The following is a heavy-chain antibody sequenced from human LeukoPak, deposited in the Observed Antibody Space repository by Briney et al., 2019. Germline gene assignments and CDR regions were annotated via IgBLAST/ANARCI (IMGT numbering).Heavy chain of an antibody. J-gene: IGHJ4*02. Sequence: ASVKVSCKASGGTFSSYAISWVRQAPGQGLEWMGRIIPIFGIANYAQKFQGRVTITADESTSTAYMELSSLRSEDTAVYYCARSIAARTYYFDYWGQGTLVTVSS. CDR3: ARSIAARTYYFDY. D-gene: IGHD6-6*01. V-gene: IGHV1-69*13. CDR2: IIPIFGIA. CDR1: GGTFSSYA.